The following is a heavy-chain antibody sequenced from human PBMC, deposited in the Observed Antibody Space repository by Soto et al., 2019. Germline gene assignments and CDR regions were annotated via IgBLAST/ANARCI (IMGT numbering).Heavy chain of an antibody. CDR2: IYPGDSDT. J-gene: IGHJ6*02. CDR1: GYSFTSYW. D-gene: IGHD2-2*01. V-gene: IGHV5-51*01. Sequence: GESLKISCKGSGYSFTSYWIGWVRQMSGKGLEWMGIIYPGDSDTRYSPSFQGQVTISADKSISTAYLQWSSLKASDTAIYDCARFQLLYYYGMDVWGQGTTVTVSS. CDR3: ARFQLLYYYGMDV.